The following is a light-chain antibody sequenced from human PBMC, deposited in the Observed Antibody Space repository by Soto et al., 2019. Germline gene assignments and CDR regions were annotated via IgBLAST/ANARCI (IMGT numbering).Light chain of an antibody. J-gene: IGKJ1*01. Sequence: IRVTQSASSLSASVGDRVTITCRASQGFXSYLNWYQQKPGKAPKILXDSASILQRGGPSRLSGSGSGTDFTLTVSSRQPEDFVNYYCQQSYSTPRTFGQGTKVDIK. V-gene: IGKV1-39*01. CDR1: QGFXSY. CDR3: QQSYSTPRT. CDR2: SAS.